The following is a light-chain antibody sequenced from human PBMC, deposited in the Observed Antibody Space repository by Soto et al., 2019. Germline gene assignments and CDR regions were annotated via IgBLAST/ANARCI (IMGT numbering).Light chain of an antibody. CDR3: HQYDSWT. Sequence: EILLTQSPGSLSVFPGERASLFCRASQNVNNRLAWYQQKAGQAPRLLISGASSRATGIPDRFSGSGSGTDFTLTISRLEPEDFAVYYCHQYDSWTFGQGTKVDIK. CDR1: QNVNNR. CDR2: GAS. V-gene: IGKV3-20*01. J-gene: IGKJ1*01.